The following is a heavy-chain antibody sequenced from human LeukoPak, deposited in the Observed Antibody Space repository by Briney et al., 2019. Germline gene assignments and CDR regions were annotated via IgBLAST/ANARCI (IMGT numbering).Heavy chain of an antibody. J-gene: IGHJ3*02. CDR3: AKFYPNAFDI. Sequence: GGSLRLSCTASAAIFSSNAMHWVRQAPGKGLEWVSAISGSGGSTYYADSVKGRFTISRDNSKNTLYLQMNSLRAEDTAVYYCAKFYPNAFDIWGQGTMVTVSS. CDR1: AAIFSSNA. V-gene: IGHV3-23*01. D-gene: IGHD2/OR15-2a*01. CDR2: ISGSGGST.